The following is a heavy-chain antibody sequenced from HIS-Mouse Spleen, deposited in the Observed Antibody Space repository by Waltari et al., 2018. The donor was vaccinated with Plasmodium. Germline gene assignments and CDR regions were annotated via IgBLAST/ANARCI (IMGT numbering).Heavy chain of an antibody. CDR1: GYTFTGYY. D-gene: IGHD6-13*01. CDR3: ARVLGYKAAAGTFVEYFQH. CDR2: INPNNGGT. V-gene: IGHV1-2*02. Sequence: QVQLVQSGAEVKKPGASVKVSCKASGYTFTGYYMHWVRQAPGQGLEWMGWINPNNGGTNYAQKFQGRVTMTRDTSISTAYMELSRLRSDDTAVYYCARVLGYKAAAGTFVEYFQHWGQGTLVTVSS. J-gene: IGHJ1*01.